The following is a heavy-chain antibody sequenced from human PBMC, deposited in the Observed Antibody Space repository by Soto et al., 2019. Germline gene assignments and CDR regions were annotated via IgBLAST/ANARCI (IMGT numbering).Heavy chain of an antibody. CDR3: ARGECSSNYCFTRWALDI. V-gene: IGHV4-34*01. D-gene: IGHD2-2*01. CDR1: GGSFSAYH. J-gene: IGHJ3*02. Sequence: SETLSLTCAVSGGSFSAYHWTWIRQTPGKGLEWIGEISHSGSANYKPSLKSRVTISADPSKKQFSLNLTSMTAADSGVYYCARGECSSNYCFTRWALDIWGQGTVVTVSS. CDR2: ISHSGSA.